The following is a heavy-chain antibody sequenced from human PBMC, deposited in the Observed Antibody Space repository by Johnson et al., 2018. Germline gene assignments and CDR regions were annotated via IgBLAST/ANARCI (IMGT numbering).Heavy chain of an antibody. Sequence: VQLVQSGGDLVKPGGSLRLSCAASGFTFSNAWMSWVRQAPGKGLEWVGRIKSKSNGGTIDYAAPVKDRFTISRDDSKNTLYLQMNSLKTEDTAVYYWTNYRESPVWGQGTLVTVSS. D-gene: IGHD4-17*01. CDR1: GFTFSNAW. J-gene: IGHJ1*01. CDR3: TNYRESPV. V-gene: IGHV3-15*01. CDR2: IKSKSNGGTI.